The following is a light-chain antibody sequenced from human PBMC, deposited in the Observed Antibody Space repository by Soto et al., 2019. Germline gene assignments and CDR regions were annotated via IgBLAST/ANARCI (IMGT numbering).Light chain of an antibody. Sequence: QSALTQPASMSGSPGQSITISCTGTSSDVGGYNYVSWYQQHPGKAPKLMIYDVSHRPSGVSNRFSGSKSGNTASLTISGLQAEDEADYYCSSYTTSSTLVFGGGTKLTVL. CDR2: DVS. V-gene: IGLV2-14*01. CDR3: SSYTTSSTLV. J-gene: IGLJ3*02. CDR1: SSDVGGYNY.